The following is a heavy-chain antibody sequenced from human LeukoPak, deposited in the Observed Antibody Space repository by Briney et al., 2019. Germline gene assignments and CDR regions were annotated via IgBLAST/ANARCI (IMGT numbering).Heavy chain of an antibody. D-gene: IGHD4-23*01. J-gene: IGHJ4*02. V-gene: IGHV3-21*01. CDR3: ARGKVVTAPFDY. CDR1: GFTFSSYS. CDR2: ISSSSSYI. Sequence: GGSLRLSCAASGFTFSSYSMNWVRQAPGKGLEWVSSISSSSSYIYYADSVKGRFTISRDNAKNSLYLQMNSLRAEDTAVYYCARGKVVTAPFDYWGQGTLVTVSS.